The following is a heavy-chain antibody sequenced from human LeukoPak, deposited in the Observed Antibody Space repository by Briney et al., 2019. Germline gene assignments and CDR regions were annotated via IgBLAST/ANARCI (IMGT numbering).Heavy chain of an antibody. V-gene: IGHV3-7*03. CDR2: IKQDGSEK. Sequence: PGGSLRLSCAGSGFTFSSYWMSWVRQAPGKGLEWVANIKQDGSEKYYVDSVKGRFTISRDNAKNSLYLQMNSLRAEDTAVYYCARAGFGELFYFDYWGQGTLVTVSS. CDR3: ARAGFGELFYFDY. J-gene: IGHJ4*02. D-gene: IGHD3-10*01. CDR1: GFTFSSYW.